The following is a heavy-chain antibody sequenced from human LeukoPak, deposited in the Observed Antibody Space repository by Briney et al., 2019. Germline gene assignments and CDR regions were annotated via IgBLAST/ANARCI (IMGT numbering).Heavy chain of an antibody. Sequence: PGGSLRLSCEASGFTFSDSAMSWVRQASGRGLEWVSLISASGGNSYYADSVKGRFTVSRDSSKNTLHLQMNSLRAEDTAVYYCASDIELSCWGQGTLVTVSS. D-gene: IGHD2-15*01. CDR2: ISASGGNS. CDR3: ASDIELSC. V-gene: IGHV3-23*01. J-gene: IGHJ4*02. CDR1: GFTFSDSA.